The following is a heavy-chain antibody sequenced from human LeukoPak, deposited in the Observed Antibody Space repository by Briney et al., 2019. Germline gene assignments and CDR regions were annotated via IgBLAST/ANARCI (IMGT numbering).Heavy chain of an antibody. D-gene: IGHD2-15*01. CDR1: GGSFSGYY. Sequence: SETLSLTCAVYGGSFSGYYWSWIRQPPGKGLERIGEINHSGSTNYNPSLKSRVTISVDTSKNQFSLKLSSVTAADTAVYYCARGGLLSTVVVVAATRNNWFDPWGQGTLVTVSS. CDR2: INHSGST. J-gene: IGHJ5*02. V-gene: IGHV4-34*01. CDR3: ARGGLLSTVVVVAATRNNWFDP.